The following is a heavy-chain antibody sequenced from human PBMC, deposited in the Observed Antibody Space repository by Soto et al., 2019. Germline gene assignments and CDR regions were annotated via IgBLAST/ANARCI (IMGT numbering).Heavy chain of an antibody. D-gene: IGHD2-2*01. CDR3: ARISTYNYYGIDV. CDR1: VGSISGYY. V-gene: IGHV4-4*07. J-gene: IGHJ6*02. Sequence: SETLSLTCSVSVGSISGYYWSWIRQPAGKGLEWIGRIYTSESTNYNPSLKSRVTMSVDTSKNQFSLELNSVTAADTAVYYCARISTYNYYGIDVWGQGTTVTVSS. CDR2: IYTSEST.